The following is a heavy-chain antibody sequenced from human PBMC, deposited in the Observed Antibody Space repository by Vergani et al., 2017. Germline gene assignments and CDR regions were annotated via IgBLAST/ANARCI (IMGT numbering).Heavy chain of an antibody. CDR3: AKDISVYYDSSGYYIVDAFDI. CDR2: ISWNSGSI. CDR1: GFTFDDYA. Sequence: EVQLVESGGGLVQPGRSLRLSCAASGFTFDDYAMHWVRQAPGKGLEWVSGISWNSGSIGYADSVKGRFTISRDNAKNSLYLQMNSLRAEDTALYYCAKDISVYYDSSGYYIVDAFDIWGQGTMVTVSS. V-gene: IGHV3-9*01. J-gene: IGHJ3*02. D-gene: IGHD3-22*01.